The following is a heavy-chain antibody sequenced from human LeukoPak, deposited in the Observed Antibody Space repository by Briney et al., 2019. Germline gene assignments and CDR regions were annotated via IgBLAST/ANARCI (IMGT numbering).Heavy chain of an antibody. V-gene: IGHV3-30*04. CDR3: ATCRCPEAAFQH. CDR1: GFTFSSYA. Sequence: GRSLRLSRAASGFTFSSYAMHWVRQAPGKGLEWVAVISYDGSNKYYADSVKGRFTISRDNSKNTLYLQMNSLRAEDTAVYYCATCRCPEAAFQHWGQGTLVTVSS. D-gene: IGHD6-19*01. CDR2: ISYDGSNK. J-gene: IGHJ1*01.